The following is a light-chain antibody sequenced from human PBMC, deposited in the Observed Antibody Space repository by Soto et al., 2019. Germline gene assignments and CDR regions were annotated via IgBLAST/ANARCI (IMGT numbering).Light chain of an antibody. Sequence: ENVLTQSPGTLSLSPGERATLSCRASQSVSSSYLAWYQQKPGRAPRLLIYDASSRATGILDRFSGSGSGTDFTLTISRLEPEDFAVYFCQQYGSSPRTFGQGTKVDIK. J-gene: IGKJ1*01. CDR3: QQYGSSPRT. V-gene: IGKV3-20*01. CDR2: DAS. CDR1: QSVSSSY.